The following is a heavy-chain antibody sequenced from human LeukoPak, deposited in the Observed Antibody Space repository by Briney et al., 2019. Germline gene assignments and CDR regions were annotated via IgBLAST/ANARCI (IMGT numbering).Heavy chain of an antibody. CDR3: VRERTGRGAFDI. D-gene: IGHD3/OR15-3a*01. V-gene: IGHV3-53*01. CDR2: FYPAGTT. CDR1: GFTVSTNY. J-gene: IGHJ3*02. Sequence: GGSLRLSCAASGFTVSTNYISWVRQAPGTGLEWVSVFYPAGTTYYADSVKGRFTISSDNSENTLSLQMNSLRAEDTAIYYCVRERTGRGAFDIWGQGTMVTVSS.